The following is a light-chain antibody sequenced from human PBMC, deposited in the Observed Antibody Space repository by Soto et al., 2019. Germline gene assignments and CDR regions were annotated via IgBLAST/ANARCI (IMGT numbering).Light chain of an antibody. J-gene: IGKJ1*01. CDR3: QQYGNSPRT. Sequence: EIVLTQSPGTLSLSPGERATLSCRASQSVYSTYLAWYQQKPGQAPRLLIYDASSRATGIPDRFSGSGSGTDFTLTIRRLEPEDFAVYYCQQYGNSPRTFGQGTTVDIK. CDR2: DAS. V-gene: IGKV3-20*01. CDR1: QSVYSTY.